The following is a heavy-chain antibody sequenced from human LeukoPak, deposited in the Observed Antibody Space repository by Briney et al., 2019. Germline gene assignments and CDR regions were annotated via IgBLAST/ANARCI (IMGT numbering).Heavy chain of an antibody. V-gene: IGHV1-69*13. CDR3: ARAPDYGDYVGAFDI. D-gene: IGHD4-17*01. CDR1: GGTFSSYA. CDR2: IIPIFGTA. Sequence: GASVKVSCKASGGTFSSYAISWVRQAPGQGLEWMGGIIPIFGTANCAQKFQGRVTITADESTSTAYMELSSLRSEDTAVYYCARAPDYGDYVGAFDIWGQGTMVTVSS. J-gene: IGHJ3*02.